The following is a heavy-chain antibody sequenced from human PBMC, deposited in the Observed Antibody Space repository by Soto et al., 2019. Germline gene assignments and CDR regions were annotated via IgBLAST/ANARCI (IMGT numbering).Heavy chain of an antibody. V-gene: IGHV4-39*01. CDR1: GGSISSSSYY. Sequence: QLQLQESGPGLVKPSETLSLTCTVSGGSISSSSYYWGWIRQPPGKGLEWIGSIYYSGSTYYNPSLTSRVTISVDTSKNQFSLKLSSVTAADTAVYYCARHWGLYYYCCGMDVWGQGTTVTVSS. D-gene: IGHD3-16*01. CDR3: ARHWGLYYYCCGMDV. J-gene: IGHJ6*02. CDR2: IYYSGST.